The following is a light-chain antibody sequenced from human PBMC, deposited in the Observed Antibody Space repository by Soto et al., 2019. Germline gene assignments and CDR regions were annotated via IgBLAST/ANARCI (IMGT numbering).Light chain of an antibody. CDR1: SSDVGGYNY. V-gene: IGLV2-14*03. CDR2: DVS. J-gene: IGLJ2*01. CDR3: NSYTGSGTVI. Sequence: QSALTQPASVSGSPEQSITISCTGTSSDVGGYNYVSWYQHNPGKAPKLMIYDVSNRPSGVSNRFSGSKSGNTASLTISGLRAEDEADYYCNSYTGSGTVIFGGGTKVTVL.